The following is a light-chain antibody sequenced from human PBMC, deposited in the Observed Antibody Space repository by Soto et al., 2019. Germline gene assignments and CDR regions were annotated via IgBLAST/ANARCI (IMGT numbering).Light chain of an antibody. CDR3: QQYDGSPRT. J-gene: IGKJ1*01. Sequence: ETVLTHSXGXXSXXXXXXXXIXXTASQSLRSNFLAWYQQKPGQAPRLLIYDASNRAAGIPDRFSGSGSGTDFTLTITRLEPEDFAVYHCQQYDGSPRTFGQGTKVDIK. V-gene: IGKV3-20*01. CDR2: DAS. CDR1: QSLRSNF.